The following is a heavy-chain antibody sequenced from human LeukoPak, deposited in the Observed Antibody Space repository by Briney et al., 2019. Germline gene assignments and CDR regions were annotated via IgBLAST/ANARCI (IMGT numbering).Heavy chain of an antibody. J-gene: IGHJ3*02. CDR3: ARDCVEMATAPYAFDI. CDR1: GGTFSSYA. CDR2: IIPIFGTA. Sequence: SVKVSCKASGGTFSSYAISWVRQAPGQGLEWMGGIIPIFGTANYAQKFQGRVTITADESTSTAYMELSSLRSEDTAVYYCARDCVEMATAPYAFDIWGQGTMVTVSS. V-gene: IGHV1-69*13. D-gene: IGHD5-24*01.